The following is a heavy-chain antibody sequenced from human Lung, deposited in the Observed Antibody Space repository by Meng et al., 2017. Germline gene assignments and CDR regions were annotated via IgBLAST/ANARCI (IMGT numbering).Heavy chain of an antibody. J-gene: IGHJ5*02. D-gene: IGHD3-3*01. V-gene: IGHV4-4*02. CDR2: IYHSGRT. CDR1: GGSISSRNW. CDR3: VRGGQDQAYYDFWSGPFDP. Sequence: AEVQGAGPGLVKPSGTLSLTCAVFGGSISSRNWWSWVRQSPGKGLEWIGEIYHSGRTNYNPSLESRVTISLDKSQNHFSLKVKSVTAADTAVYYCVRGGQDQAYYDFWSGPFDPWGQGTLVTVSS.